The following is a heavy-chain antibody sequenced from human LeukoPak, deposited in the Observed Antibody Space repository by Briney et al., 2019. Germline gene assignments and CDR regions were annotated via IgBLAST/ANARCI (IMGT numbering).Heavy chain of an antibody. CDR1: GYSFTSYW. CDR2: IYPGDSDT. D-gene: IGHD6-13*01. Sequence: GESLKISCKGSGYSFTSYWIGWVRQIPGKGLEWMGIIYPGDSDTRYSPSFQGQVTISPDKSISTAYLQWSSLKAAVTAMYYCARLIAAAASPHDYGGQGTLVTVSS. V-gene: IGHV5-51*01. J-gene: IGHJ4*02. CDR3: ARLIAAAASPHDY.